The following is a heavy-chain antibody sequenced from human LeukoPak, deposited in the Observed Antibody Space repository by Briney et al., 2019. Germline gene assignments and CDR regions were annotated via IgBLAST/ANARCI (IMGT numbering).Heavy chain of an antibody. Sequence: GGSLRLSCAAPGFTFSSYAMSWVRQAPGKGLEWVSAISGSGGSTYYADSVKGRFTISRDNSKNTLYLQMNSLRAEDTAVYYCASGYLERRDYWGQGTLVTVSS. CDR3: ASGYLERRDY. CDR1: GFTFSSYA. V-gene: IGHV3-23*01. D-gene: IGHD5-12*01. J-gene: IGHJ4*02. CDR2: ISGSGGST.